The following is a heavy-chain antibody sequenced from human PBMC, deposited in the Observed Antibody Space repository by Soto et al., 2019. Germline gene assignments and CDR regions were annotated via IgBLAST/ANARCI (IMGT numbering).Heavy chain of an antibody. CDR3: ARDKITGLFDY. CDR1: GGSFSGYY. CDR2: INHSGST. Sequence: ASETLSLTCAVSGGSFSGYYWSWIRQPPGKGLEWIGEINHSGSTNYNPSLKSRVTISVDTSKNQFSLKLTSVTAADTAVYYCARDKITGLFDYWGQGTLVTVSS. J-gene: IGHJ4*02. V-gene: IGHV4-34*01. D-gene: IGHD2-8*02.